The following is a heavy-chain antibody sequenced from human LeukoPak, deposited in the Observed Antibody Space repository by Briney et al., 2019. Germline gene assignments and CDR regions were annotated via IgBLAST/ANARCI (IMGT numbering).Heavy chain of an antibody. CDR1: GFTFSDYY. D-gene: IGHD3-10*01. Sequence: GGSLRLSCAASGFTFSDYYMSWIRQAPGKGLEWVSYISSSSSYTNYADSVKGRFIISRDNAKNSLYLQMNSLRAEDTAVYYCARSMVPYYYGSGTTYYFDYWGQGTLVTVSS. J-gene: IGHJ4*02. CDR2: ISSSSSYT. V-gene: IGHV3-11*06. CDR3: ARSMVPYYYGSGTTYYFDY.